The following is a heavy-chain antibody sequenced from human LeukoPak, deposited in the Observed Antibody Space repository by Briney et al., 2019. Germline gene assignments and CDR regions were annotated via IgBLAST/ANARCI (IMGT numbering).Heavy chain of an antibody. CDR3: AKVGGYDDGVDYYYYGMDV. V-gene: IGHV3-30*18. CDR1: GFTFSSYG. CDR2: ISYDGSNK. D-gene: IGHD5-12*01. J-gene: IGHJ6*04. Sequence: GGSLRLSCAASGFTFSSYGMHWVRQAPGKGLEWVAVISYDGSNKYYADSVKGRFTIPRDNSKNTLYLQMNSLRAEDTAVYYCAKVGGYDDGVDYYYYGMDVRGKGTTVTVSS.